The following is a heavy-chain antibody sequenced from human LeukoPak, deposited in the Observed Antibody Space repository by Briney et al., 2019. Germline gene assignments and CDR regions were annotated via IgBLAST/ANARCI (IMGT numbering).Heavy chain of an antibody. CDR3: ARDLNYGDLLYDY. CDR1: GFTSSSYS. CDR2: ISSSSSYI. Sequence: PGGSLRLSCAASGFTSSSYSMNWVRQAPGKGLEWASSISSSSSYIYYADSVKGRFTISRDNAKNSLYLQMNSLRAEDTAVYYCARDLNYGDLLYDYWGQGTLVTVSS. D-gene: IGHD4-17*01. J-gene: IGHJ4*02. V-gene: IGHV3-21*01.